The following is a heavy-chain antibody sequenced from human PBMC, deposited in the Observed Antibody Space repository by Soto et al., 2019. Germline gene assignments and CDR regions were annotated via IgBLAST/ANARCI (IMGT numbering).Heavy chain of an antibody. Sequence: PSETLSLTCTVSGGSISTYYWTWIRQPPGKGLEYIGYIYRSGSTDYNPSLKSRVAMSVDTSKNQFSLKLSSVTAADTAVYYCARHVQWLVTFDYWGQGTLVTVSS. V-gene: IGHV4-59*08. J-gene: IGHJ4*02. CDR2: IYRSGST. CDR1: GGSISTYY. D-gene: IGHD6-19*01. CDR3: ARHVQWLVTFDY.